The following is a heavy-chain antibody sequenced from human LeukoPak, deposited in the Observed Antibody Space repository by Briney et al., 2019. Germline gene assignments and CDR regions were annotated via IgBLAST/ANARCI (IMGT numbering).Heavy chain of an antibody. CDR2: ISYDGSNK. CDR3: ASRGHVLGYFDY. CDR1: GFTFSSYG. Sequence: GGSLRLSCAASGFTFSSYGMHWVRQAPGKGLEWVAVISYDGSNKYYADSVKGRFTISRDNSKNTLYLQMNSLRAEDTAVYHCASRGHVLGYFDYWGQGTLVTASS. J-gene: IGHJ4*02. D-gene: IGHD2-8*02. V-gene: IGHV3-30*03.